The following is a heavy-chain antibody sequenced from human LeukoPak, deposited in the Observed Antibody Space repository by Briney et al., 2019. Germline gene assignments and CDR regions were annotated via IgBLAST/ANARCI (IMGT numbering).Heavy chain of an antibody. D-gene: IGHD4-17*01. Sequence: ASVKVSCKASGGTFSSYAISWVRQAPGQGLEWMGGIIPILGIANYAQKFQGRVTITADKSTSTAYMELSSLRSEDTAVYYCAREGVHPATVSPRGGSHYYYYYGMDVWGQGTTVTVSS. CDR1: GGTFSSYA. J-gene: IGHJ6*02. CDR3: AREGVHPATVSPRGGSHYYYYYGMDV. CDR2: IIPILGIA. V-gene: IGHV1-69*10.